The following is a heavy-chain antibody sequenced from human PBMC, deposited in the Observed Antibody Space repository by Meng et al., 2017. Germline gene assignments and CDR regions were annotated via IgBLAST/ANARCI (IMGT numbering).Heavy chain of an antibody. Sequence: GGSLRLSCAASGFTFSSYGMHWVRQAPGKGLEWVSVIYSGGSTYYADSVKGRFTISRHNSKNTLYLQMNSLRAEDTAVYYCASAGDDAFDIWGQGTMVTVSS. CDR3: ASAGDDAFDI. J-gene: IGHJ3*02. CDR2: IYSGGST. D-gene: IGHD2-21*01. CDR1: GFTFSSYG. V-gene: IGHV3-NL1*01.